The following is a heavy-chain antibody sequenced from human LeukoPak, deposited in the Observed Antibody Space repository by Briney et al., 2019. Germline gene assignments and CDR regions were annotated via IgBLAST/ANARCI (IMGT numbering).Heavy chain of an antibody. V-gene: IGHV1-24*01. J-gene: IGHJ3*02. CDR2: FDPEDGET. CDR3: ATGSNYLGGSYYVGAFDI. D-gene: IGHD1-26*01. CDR1: GYTLTELS. Sequence: ASVKVSCKVSGYTLTELSMHWVRQAPGKGLEWMGGFDPEDGETIYAQKFQGRVTMTEDTSTDTAYMELSSLRSEDTAVYYCATGSNYLGGSYYVGAFDIWGQGTMVTVSS.